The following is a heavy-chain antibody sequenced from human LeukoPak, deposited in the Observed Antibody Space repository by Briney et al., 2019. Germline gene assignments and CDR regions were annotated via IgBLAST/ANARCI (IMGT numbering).Heavy chain of an antibody. D-gene: IGHD3-22*01. CDR3: ARENDSSGYGIDY. J-gene: IGHJ4*02. CDR2: IYYSGST. CDR1: GGSISSYY. Sequence: SETLSLTCTVSGGSISSYYWSWIRQPPGKGLEWIGYIYYSGSTNYNPSLKSRVTISVDTSKNQFSLKLSSVTAADTAVYYCARENDSSGYGIDYWGQGTLVTVSS. V-gene: IGHV4-59*01.